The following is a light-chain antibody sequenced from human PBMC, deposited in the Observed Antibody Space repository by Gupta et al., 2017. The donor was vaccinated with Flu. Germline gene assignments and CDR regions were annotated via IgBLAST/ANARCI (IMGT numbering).Light chain of an antibody. V-gene: IGKV2-28*01. CDR3: MQALQTPYT. Sequence: VMTQSPLSLPVTPGEPASISCRSSQSLLHSNGYNYLDWYLQKPGQSPQLLIYLGSNRASGVPDRFSGSGSGTDFTLKISRVEAEDVGVYYCMQALQTPYTFGQGTKLEIK. CDR2: LGS. CDR1: QSLLHSNGYNY. J-gene: IGKJ2*01.